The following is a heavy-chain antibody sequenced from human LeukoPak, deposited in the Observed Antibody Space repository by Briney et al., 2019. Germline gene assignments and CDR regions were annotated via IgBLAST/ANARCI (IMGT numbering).Heavy chain of an antibody. D-gene: IGHD2-2*01. CDR3: ARLAPYQPIDY. Sequence: PSETLSLTCTVSGDSISRYYWSWIRQPAGKGLEWIGRIYNGGIITYNPSLKSRVTMSIDTSKNQFSLKLSSVTAADTAVYYCARLAPYQPIDYWGQGTLVTVSS. CDR1: GDSISRYY. V-gene: IGHV4-4*07. J-gene: IGHJ4*02. CDR2: IYNGGII.